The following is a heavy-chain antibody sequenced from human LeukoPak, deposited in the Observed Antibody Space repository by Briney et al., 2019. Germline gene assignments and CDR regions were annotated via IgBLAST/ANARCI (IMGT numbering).Heavy chain of an antibody. V-gene: IGHV3-74*01. Sequence: GGSLRLSCAASEFTFSAYWMHWVRHAPGKGLVWVERIRRDGSMTNYADPVQGRFTISRDNAKNTLYLQMNSLRLEDTAVYYCARENLAAAADYWGQGTVVTVSS. J-gene: IGHJ4*02. CDR2: IRRDGSMT. D-gene: IGHD6-25*01. CDR3: ARENLAAAADY. CDR1: EFTFSAYW.